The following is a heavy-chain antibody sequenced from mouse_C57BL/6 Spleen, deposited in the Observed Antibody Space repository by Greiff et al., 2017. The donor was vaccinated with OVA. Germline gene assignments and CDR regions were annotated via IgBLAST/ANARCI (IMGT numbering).Heavy chain of an antibody. D-gene: IGHD1-1*01. CDR3: ARSPFYGSSDYWYVDV. CDR2: IHPNSGST. CDR1: GYTFTSYW. Sequence: QVQLQQPGAELVKPGASVKLSCKASGYTFTSYWMHWVKQRPGQGLEWIGMIHPNSGSTNYNEKFKSKATLTVDKSSSSAYMQLSSLTSEDSAVYYWARSPFYGSSDYWYVDVWGTGTTVTVSS. V-gene: IGHV1-64*01. J-gene: IGHJ1*03.